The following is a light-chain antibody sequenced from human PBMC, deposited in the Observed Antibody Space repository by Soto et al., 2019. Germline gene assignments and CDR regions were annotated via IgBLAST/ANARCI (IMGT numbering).Light chain of an antibody. CDR2: EVS. Sequence: QSALTQPASVSGSPGQSITISCTGTSSDVGGYNYVSWYQQHSGKAPKLMIHEVSNRPSGVSNRFSGSKSGNTASLTISGLQAEDEADYYCSSYTSSRAYVFGIGTKGTLL. V-gene: IGLV2-14*01. J-gene: IGLJ1*01. CDR3: SSYTSSRAYV. CDR1: SSDVGGYNY.